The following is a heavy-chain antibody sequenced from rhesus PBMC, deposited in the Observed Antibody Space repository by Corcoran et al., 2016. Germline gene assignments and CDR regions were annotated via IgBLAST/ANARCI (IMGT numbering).Heavy chain of an antibody. Sequence: QVQLQESGPGLVKPSETLSLTCAASGGSLGGNSWRWIRQPPGKGLEGIGYISYRGSTSYNPSIKSRVTSSRDTSKNQFSLKLSSVTAADTAVYYCARAWGYTHFDYWGQGVLVTVSS. CDR2: ISYRGST. D-gene: IGHD5-42*01. CDR3: ARAWGYTHFDY. CDR1: GGSLGGNS. J-gene: IGHJ4*01. V-gene: IGHV4-122*02.